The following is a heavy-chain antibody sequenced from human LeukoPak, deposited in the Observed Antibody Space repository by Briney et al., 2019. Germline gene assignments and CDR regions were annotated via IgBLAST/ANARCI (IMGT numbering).Heavy chain of an antibody. D-gene: IGHD3-22*01. CDR2: ISSSGSTI. J-gene: IGHJ4*02. CDR3: AREADYYDSSGSFDY. V-gene: IGHV3-11*01. Sequence: GGSLRLSCAASGFTFSDYYMSWIRQAPGKGLEWVSYISSSGSTIYYADSMKGRFTISRDNAKNSLYLQMNSLRAEDTAVYYCAREADYYDSSGSFDYWGQGTLVTVSS. CDR1: GFTFSDYY.